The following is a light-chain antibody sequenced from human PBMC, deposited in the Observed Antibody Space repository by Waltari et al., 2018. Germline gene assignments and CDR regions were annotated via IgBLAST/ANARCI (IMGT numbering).Light chain of an antibody. CDR2: AAS. V-gene: IGKV3-20*01. CDR3: QQYGSSPYT. J-gene: IGKJ2*01. Sequence: ELVLTQSPGTLSLSPGNRATLPCRASQSVSTSYLALYQQKPGQAPRLLMYAASRRATGIPDRYSGSGSGTDFTLTIRRLEPEDFAVYYCQQYGSSPYTFGQGTKLEIK. CDR1: QSVSTSY.